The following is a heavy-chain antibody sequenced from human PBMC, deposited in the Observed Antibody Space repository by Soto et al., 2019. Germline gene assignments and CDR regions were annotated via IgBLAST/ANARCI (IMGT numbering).Heavy chain of an antibody. V-gene: IGHV3-30*18. D-gene: IGHD2-15*01. CDR1: GFTFSSYG. Sequence: GGSLRLSCAASGFTFSSYGMHWVRQAPGKGLEWVAVISYDGSNKYYADSVKGRFTISRDNSKNTLYLQMNSLRAEDTAVYYCAKDGYCSGGRSYQYYYFGMDVWGQGTNVTVSS. CDR2: ISYDGSNK. J-gene: IGHJ6*02. CDR3: AKDGYCSGGRSYQYYYFGMDV.